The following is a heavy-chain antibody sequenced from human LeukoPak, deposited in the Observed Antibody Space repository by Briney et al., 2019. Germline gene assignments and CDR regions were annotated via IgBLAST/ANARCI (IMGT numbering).Heavy chain of an antibody. Sequence: GGSLRLSCAASGFSFSSYAMSWVRQAPGKGLEWVSAISGSGGSTYYGDSVKGRFTISRDNSKNTLYLQMNSLRAEDTAVYDCAKNLESKAVAGGGYYYYYMDVWGKGTTVTVSS. CDR3: AKNLESKAVAGGGYYYYYMDV. D-gene: IGHD6-19*01. J-gene: IGHJ6*03. V-gene: IGHV3-23*01. CDR1: GFSFSSYA. CDR2: ISGSGGST.